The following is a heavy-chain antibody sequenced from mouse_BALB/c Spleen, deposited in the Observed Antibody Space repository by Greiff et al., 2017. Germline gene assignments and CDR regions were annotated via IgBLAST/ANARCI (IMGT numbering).Heavy chain of an antibody. V-gene: IGHV1S135*01. CDR2: IDPYNGGT. D-gene: IGHD2-1*01. CDR1: GYSFTGYN. CDR3: ARGGNYALYAMDY. J-gene: IGHJ4*01. Sequence: VQLQQSGPELGKPGASVKISCKASGYSFTGYNMYWVKQSHRKSLEWIGYIDPYNGGTSYNQKSKGKATLTVDKSSSTAYMHLNSLTSEDSAIYYCARGGNYALYAMDYWGQGTSVTVSS.